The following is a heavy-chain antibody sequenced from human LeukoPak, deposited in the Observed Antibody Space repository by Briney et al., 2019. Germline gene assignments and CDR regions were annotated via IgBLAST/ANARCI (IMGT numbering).Heavy chain of an antibody. J-gene: IGHJ4*02. CDR2: INHSGST. CDR1: GGSFSGYY. D-gene: IGHD3-10*01. V-gene: IGHV4-34*01. Sequence: SETLSLTCAVYGGSFSGYYWSWIRQPPGKGLEWIGEINHSGSTNYNPSLKSRVTISVGTSKNQFSLKLSSATAADTAVYYCARGRILWFGELLSRHYYFDYWGQGTLVTVSS. CDR3: ARGRILWFGELLSRHYYFDY.